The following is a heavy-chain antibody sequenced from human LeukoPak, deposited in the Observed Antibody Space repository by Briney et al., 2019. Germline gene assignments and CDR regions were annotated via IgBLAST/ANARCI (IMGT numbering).Heavy chain of an antibody. CDR2: ISYDGTNK. CDR1: GFSNYA. D-gene: IGHD5/OR15-5a*01. J-gene: IGHJ4*02. CDR3: ARMKAVSGDANYLDY. Sequence: GGPLRLSCAASGFSNYAMNWVRQAPGKGLEWVARISYDGTNKYYADSVKGRFTISRDNSKNTVYLQMNSLRTENTAVYYCARMKAVSGDANYLDYWGQGTLVTVSS. V-gene: IGHV3-30*04.